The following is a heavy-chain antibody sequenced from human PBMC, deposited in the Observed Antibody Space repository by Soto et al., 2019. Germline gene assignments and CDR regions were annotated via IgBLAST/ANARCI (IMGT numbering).Heavy chain of an antibody. J-gene: IGHJ6*03. V-gene: IGHV4-34*01. CDR1: GGSFSGYY. Sequence: LSLTCAVYGGSFSGYYWSWIRQPPGKGLEWIGEINHSGSTNYNPSLKSRVTISKDTSENQFSLTLSSVTAADTAVYYCARVYGYFYYYYMDIWGKGTTVTVSS. CDR3: ARVYGYFYYYYMDI. CDR2: INHSGST. D-gene: IGHD3-16*01.